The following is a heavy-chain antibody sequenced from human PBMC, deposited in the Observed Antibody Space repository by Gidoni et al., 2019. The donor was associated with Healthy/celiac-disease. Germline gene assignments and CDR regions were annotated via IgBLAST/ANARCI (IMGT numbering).Heavy chain of an antibody. CDR2: ISSSSSTI. V-gene: IGHV3-48*01. CDR1: GVTFSPSS. D-gene: IGHD2-21*02. J-gene: IGHJ5*02. CDR3: ARERAYWGGDCYGAFDP. Sequence: CPASGVTFSPSSMNWVLQAPGKGLEWVSYISSSSSTIYYADSVKGRFTISRDNDKNSLHLQMNSMRAEDTDVYYWARERAYWGGDCYGAFDPWGQGTLVTVSS.